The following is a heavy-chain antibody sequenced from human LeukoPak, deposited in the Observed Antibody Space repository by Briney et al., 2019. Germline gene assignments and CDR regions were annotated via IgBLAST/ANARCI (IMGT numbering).Heavy chain of an antibody. Sequence: GESLKISCKGLGYDFSTYWNAWVRPRPGKGLEWMGIIYPGGSETRYDPSFQGQVTISADRSTSTAYLQWSSLRASDTAMYYCARASRDGYNQNFDHWGQGTLVTVSS. V-gene: IGHV5-51*01. D-gene: IGHD5-24*01. CDR3: ARASRDGYNQNFDH. J-gene: IGHJ4*02. CDR1: GYDFSTYW. CDR2: IYPGGSET.